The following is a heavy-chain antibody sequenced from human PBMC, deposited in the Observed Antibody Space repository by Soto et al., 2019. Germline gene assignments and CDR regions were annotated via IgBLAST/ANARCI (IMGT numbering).Heavy chain of an antibody. CDR3: AREIGAVAGGAFDI. Sequence: EVPLVESGGGLVQPGGSLRLSCAASGFTFSSYDMHWVRQATGKGLEWVSAIGTAGDTYYPGSVKGRFTISRENAKNSLYLQMNSLRAGDTAVYYCAREIGAVAGGAFDIWGQGTMVTVSS. V-gene: IGHV3-13*04. CDR2: IGTAGDT. J-gene: IGHJ3*02. D-gene: IGHD6-19*01. CDR1: GFTFSSYD.